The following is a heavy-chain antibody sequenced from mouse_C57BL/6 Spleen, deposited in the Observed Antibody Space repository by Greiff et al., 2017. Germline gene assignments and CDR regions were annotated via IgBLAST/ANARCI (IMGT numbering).Heavy chain of an antibody. CDR3: ARLGTTVAYYFDY. CDR1: GYSFTGYF. D-gene: IGHD1-1*01. J-gene: IGHJ2*01. CDR2: INPYNGDT. V-gene: IGHV1-20*01. Sequence: VQLKQSGPELVKPGDSVKISCKASGYSFTGYFMNWVMQSHGKSLEWIGRINPYNGDTFYNQKFKGKATLTVDKSSSTAHMELRSLTSEDSAVYYCARLGTTVAYYFDYWGQGTTLTVSS.